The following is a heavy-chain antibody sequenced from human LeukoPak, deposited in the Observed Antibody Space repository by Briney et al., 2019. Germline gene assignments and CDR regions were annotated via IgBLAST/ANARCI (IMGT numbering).Heavy chain of an antibody. CDR2: ISSSGNTR. D-gene: IGHD3-16*01. V-gene: IGHV3-11*04. J-gene: IGHJ4*02. CDR1: GFTFSDYY. Sequence: GSLRLSCAASGFTFSDYYMSWIRQAPGKGLEWVAYISSSGNTRYYADSVKGRSTISRDNAKNSLYLQMNSLRAEDTAVYYCAWGGMAAFDSWGQGTLVTVSS. CDR3: AWGGMAAFDS.